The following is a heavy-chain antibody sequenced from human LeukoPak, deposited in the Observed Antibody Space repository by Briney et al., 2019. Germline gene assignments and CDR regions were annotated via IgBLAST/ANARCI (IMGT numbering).Heavy chain of an antibody. V-gene: IGHV4-39*01. CDR1: GGSISSSSYY. Sequence: PSETLSLTCTVSGGSISSSSYYWGWIRQPPGKGLEWIGSIYYSGSTYYNPSLKSRVTISVDTSKNQFSLKLSSVTAADTAVYYCARSMAVAYYNWFDPWGQGTLVTVSS. D-gene: IGHD6-19*01. CDR2: IYYSGST. J-gene: IGHJ5*02. CDR3: ARSMAVAYYNWFDP.